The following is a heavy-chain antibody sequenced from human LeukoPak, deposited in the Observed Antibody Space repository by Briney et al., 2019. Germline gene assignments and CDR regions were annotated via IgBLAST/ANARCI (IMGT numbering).Heavy chain of an antibody. CDR1: GYTFTSYG. Sequence: GASVKVSCKASGYTFTSYGISWVRQAPGQGLEWMGWISAYNGNTNYAQKLQGRVTMTTDTSTSTAYMELRSLRSDDTAVYYCARVLTLWFGELWFDPWGQGTLVTVSS. CDR3: ARVLTLWFGELWFDP. J-gene: IGHJ5*02. D-gene: IGHD3-10*01. CDR2: ISAYNGNT. V-gene: IGHV1-18*01.